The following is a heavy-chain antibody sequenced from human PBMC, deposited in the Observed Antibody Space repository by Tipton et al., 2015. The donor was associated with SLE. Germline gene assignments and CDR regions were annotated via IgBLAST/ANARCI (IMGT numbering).Heavy chain of an antibody. CDR1: TFSSYW. J-gene: IGHJ4*02. CDR3: ARDYSPEAYFDY. CDR2: IYYSGST. Sequence: TFSSYWMSWVRQAPGKGLEWIGSIYYSGSTYYNPSLKSRVTISVDTSKNQFSLKLSSVTAADTAVYYCARDYSPEAYFDYWGQGTLVTVSS. D-gene: IGHD6-13*01. V-gene: IGHV4-39*07.